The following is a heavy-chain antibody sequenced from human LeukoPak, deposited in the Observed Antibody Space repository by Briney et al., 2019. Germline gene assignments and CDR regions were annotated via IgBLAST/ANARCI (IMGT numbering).Heavy chain of an antibody. J-gene: IGHJ6*02. CDR1: GGSFIGYY. V-gene: IGHV4-34*01. Sequence: SETLSLTCAVYGGSFIGYYWRWIRQPPGKGREWIGEINHSGSTNYKPSLKSRVTISVDASKNQFSLKLSSVTAADTAMYYCARGRPNLYCSSTSCYHYYYYGMDVWGQGTTVTVSS. CDR3: ARGRPNLYCSSTSCYHYYYYGMDV. D-gene: IGHD2-2*01. CDR2: INHSGST.